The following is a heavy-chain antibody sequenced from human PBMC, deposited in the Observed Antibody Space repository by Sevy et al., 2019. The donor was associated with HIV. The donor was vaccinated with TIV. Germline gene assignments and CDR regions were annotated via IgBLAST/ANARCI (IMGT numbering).Heavy chain of an antibody. CDR2: IWYDGNNQ. CDR1: GFTFSSYG. CDR3: ARDQHHVGWPLDY. Sequence: GGSLRLSCAASGFTFSSYGMHWVRQAPGKGLEWVAVIWYDGNNQYYADSVKGQFTISRDNSKNTLYLQMNSLRPEDTAVYYCARDQHHVGWPLDYWGQGTLVTVSS. J-gene: IGHJ4*02. V-gene: IGHV3-33*01. D-gene: IGHD6-13*01.